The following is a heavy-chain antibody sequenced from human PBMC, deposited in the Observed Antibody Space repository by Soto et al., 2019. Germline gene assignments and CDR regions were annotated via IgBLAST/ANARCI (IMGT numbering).Heavy chain of an antibody. D-gene: IGHD3-9*01. CDR3: AKVVKYDVLTGYYKGPDYYGMDV. V-gene: IGHV3-30-3*01. J-gene: IGHJ6*02. CDR2: ISYDGSNK. CDR1: GFTFSSYA. Sequence: VVSLSISCAASGFTFSSYAMHWVRQAPGKGLEWVAVISYDGSNKYYADSVKGRFTISRDNSKNTLYLEMDSLRAEDTAVYYCAKVVKYDVLTGYYKGPDYYGMDVWGQGTTVTVSS.